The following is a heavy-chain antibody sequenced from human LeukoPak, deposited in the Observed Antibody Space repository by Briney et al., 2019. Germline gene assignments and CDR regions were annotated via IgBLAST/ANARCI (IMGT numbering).Heavy chain of an antibody. J-gene: IGHJ4*02. Sequence: ASVKVSCKASGYTFTGYYMHWVRQAPGQRLEWMGWINPNSGGTNYAQKFQGRVTMTRDTSISTAYMELSRLRSDDTAVYYCARDSGGLVVPAAAPDYWGQGTLVTVSS. V-gene: IGHV1-2*02. CDR1: GYTFTGYY. CDR3: ARDSGGLVVPAAAPDY. D-gene: IGHD2-2*01. CDR2: INPNSGGT.